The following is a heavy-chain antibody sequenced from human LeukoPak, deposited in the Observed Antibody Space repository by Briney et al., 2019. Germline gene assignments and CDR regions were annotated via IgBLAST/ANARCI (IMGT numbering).Heavy chain of an antibody. V-gene: IGHV7-4-1*02. CDR1: GYIFTSYF. D-gene: IGHD5-12*01. CDR3: ARWGGGYVGPYYFDY. Sequence: ASVKVSCKASGYIFTSYFMNWVRRAPGEGLKWMGWVNTNTGNPTYAQGFTGRFVFSLDTSVSTAYLQISSLKAEDTAVYYCARWGGGYVGPYYFDYWGQGTLVTVSS. CDR2: VNTNTGNP. J-gene: IGHJ4*02.